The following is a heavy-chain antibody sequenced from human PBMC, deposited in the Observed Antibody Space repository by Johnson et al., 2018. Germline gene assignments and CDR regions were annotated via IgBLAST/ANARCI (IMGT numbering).Heavy chain of an antibody. CDR2: INPGDSDS. CDR1: GYRFSSYW. CDR3: ARSSGRYGGFDY. J-gene: IGHJ4*02. D-gene: IGHD6-13*01. V-gene: IGHV5-51*03. Sequence: EVQLVESGAKVQKPGESLRISCKASGYRFSSYWIGWVRQMAGKGLEWMAMINPGDSDSRYSTSFRGQVSMSVDKSISTAYLQWSGLKASDTAIYYGARSSGRYGGFDYWGQGTLVSVSS.